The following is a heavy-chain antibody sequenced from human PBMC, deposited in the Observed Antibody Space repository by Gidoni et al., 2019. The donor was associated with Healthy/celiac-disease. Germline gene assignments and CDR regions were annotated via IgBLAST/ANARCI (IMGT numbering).Heavy chain of an antibody. V-gene: IGHV4-39*01. CDR2: IYYSGST. Sequence: QLQLQESGPGLVKPSETLSLTCTVSGGSISSSSYYWGWIRQPPGKGLEWIGSIYYSGSTYYNPSLKSRVTISVDTSKNQFSLKLSSVTAADTAVYYCGGIAAAGTDWFDPWGQGTLVTVSS. J-gene: IGHJ5*02. CDR1: GGSISSSSYY. D-gene: IGHD6-13*01. CDR3: GGIAAAGTDWFDP.